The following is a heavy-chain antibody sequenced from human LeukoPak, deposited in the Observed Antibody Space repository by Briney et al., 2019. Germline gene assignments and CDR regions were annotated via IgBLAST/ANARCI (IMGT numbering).Heavy chain of an antibody. V-gene: IGHV3-49*04. J-gene: IGHJ3*02. CDR1: GFTFGDYV. Sequence: GGSLRLSCTASGFTFGDYVMSWVRQAPGKGLEWVAFIKSNIYGGTTQYAASVKGRFTISRDDSKSIAYLQMNSLKTEDTAVYYCTRGLTNGYYDSSGYAFDIWGQGTMVTVSS. CDR2: IKSNIYGGTT. D-gene: IGHD3-22*01. CDR3: TRGLTNGYYDSSGYAFDI.